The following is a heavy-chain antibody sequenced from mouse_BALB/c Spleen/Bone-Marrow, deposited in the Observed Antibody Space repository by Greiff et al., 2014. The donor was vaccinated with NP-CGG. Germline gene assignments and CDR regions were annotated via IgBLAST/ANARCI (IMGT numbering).Heavy chain of an antibody. Sequence: DVQLQESGAELVKPGASVKLSCTASGFNIKDAYMHWVKQRPEQGLEWIGRIDTANGNTKYDPKFQGKATITADTSSNTAYLQLSSLTSEDTAVYYCAPYYYGSSQFAYWGQGTLVTVSA. V-gene: IGHV14-3*02. CDR2: IDTANGNT. J-gene: IGHJ3*01. CDR1: GFNIKDAY. CDR3: APYYYGSSQFAY. D-gene: IGHD1-1*01.